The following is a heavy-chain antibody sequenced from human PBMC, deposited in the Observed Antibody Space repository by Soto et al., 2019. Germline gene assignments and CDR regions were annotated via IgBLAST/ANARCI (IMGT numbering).Heavy chain of an antibody. CDR2: IKQDGSEK. J-gene: IGHJ3*01. V-gene: IGHV3-7*03. D-gene: IGHD2-8*01. CDR1: GFTFRTYW. Sequence: EVQLVGSGGGLVQPGGSLRLSCVASGFTFRTYWMTWVRQAPGNGLEWVANIKQDGSEKYYVGSVRGRFAISRDNAKDSLYLQMNSLRVEDTAVYYCARDGLYCTYANCRGDAYDVWDQGTMVTVSS. CDR3: ARDGLYCTYANCRGDAYDV.